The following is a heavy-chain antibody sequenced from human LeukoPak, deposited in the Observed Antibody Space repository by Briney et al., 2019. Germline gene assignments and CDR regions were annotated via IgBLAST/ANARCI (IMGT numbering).Heavy chain of an antibody. J-gene: IGHJ6*02. CDR3: VAGLASYYYYYGMDV. CDR1: GYTFTSYD. D-gene: IGHD3/OR15-3a*01. V-gene: IGHV1-8*01. Sequence: ASVKVSCKASGYTFTSYDINWVRQATGQGLEWMGWMNPNSGNTGYAQKFQGRVTMTRNTSISTAYVELSSLRSEDTAVYYCVAGLASYYYYYGMDVWGQGTTVTVSS. CDR2: MNPNSGNT.